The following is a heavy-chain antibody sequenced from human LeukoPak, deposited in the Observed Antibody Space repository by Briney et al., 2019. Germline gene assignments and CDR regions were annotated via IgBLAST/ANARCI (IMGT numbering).Heavy chain of an antibody. J-gene: IGHJ2*01. CDR2: INHSGST. CDR1: GGSFSGYY. D-gene: IGHD4-17*01. Sequence: PSETLSLTCAVYGGSFSGYYWSWIRQPPGKGLEWIEEINHSGSTNYNPSLKSRVTISVDTSKNQFSLKLSSVTAADTAVYYCARVRRYGGNPLTRYFDLWGRGTLVTVSS. CDR3: ARVRRYGGNPLTRYFDL. V-gene: IGHV4-34*01.